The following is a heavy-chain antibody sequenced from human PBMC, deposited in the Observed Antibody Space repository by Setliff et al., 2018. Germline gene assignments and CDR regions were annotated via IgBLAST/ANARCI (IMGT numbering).Heavy chain of an antibody. CDR1: GYTFSDYY. CDR2: INPNTGGT. CDR3: AKVLYPGVGYFYGMDV. D-gene: IGHD3-10*01. Sequence: GASVKVSCKASGYTFSDYYMHWIRQAPGQGPEWMGCINPNTGGTRFAQKFQFGVTMTADKAITTAYMELTRLTSDDTAMYYCAKVLYPGVGYFYGMDVWGQGTTVTVSS. V-gene: IGHV1-2*02. J-gene: IGHJ6*02.